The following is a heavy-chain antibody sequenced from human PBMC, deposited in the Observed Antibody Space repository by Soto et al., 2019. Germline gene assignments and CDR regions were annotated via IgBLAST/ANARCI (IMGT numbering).Heavy chain of an antibody. Sequence: QVQLVESGGGVVQPGMSLRLSCEASGLIFNEYGMHGVGKAPGKGLEWGAVIWYDGSNKYYADSVKGRFTISRDNSKNTMSLQMNNLRAEDTAVYYCARWGCSGTNCNLNQRSYDLWGQGTLVTVSS. CDR1: GLIFNEYG. V-gene: IGHV3-33*03. CDR2: IWYDGSNK. CDR3: ARWGCSGTNCNLNQRSYDL. J-gene: IGHJ4*02. D-gene: IGHD2-15*01.